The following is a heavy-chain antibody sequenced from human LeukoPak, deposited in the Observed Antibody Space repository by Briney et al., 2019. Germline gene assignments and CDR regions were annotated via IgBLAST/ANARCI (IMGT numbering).Heavy chain of an antibody. CDR3: GEALGYSSSYNITLLDY. CDR1: GFTLSTNG. V-gene: IGHV3-30*02. CDR2: IRYDGSNK. Sequence: GGSLRLSFAASGFTLSTNGMHSVRQAPGKGLEWVAFIRYDGSNKYYADSVKGRFTISRDNSKNTLYLQMNSLRAEDTAVYYCGEALGYSSSYNITLLDYWGQGTLVTVSS. J-gene: IGHJ4*02. D-gene: IGHD6-6*01.